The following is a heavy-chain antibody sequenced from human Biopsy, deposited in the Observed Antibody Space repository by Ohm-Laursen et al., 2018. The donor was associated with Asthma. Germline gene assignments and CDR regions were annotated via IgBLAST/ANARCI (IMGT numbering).Heavy chain of an antibody. CDR3: ARGGSSGWSHYYFDY. V-gene: IGHV3-53*01. CDR2: IYSGGTS. D-gene: IGHD6-19*01. CDR1: GFTVSRDH. Sequence: SPRLSCAASGFTVSRDHMFWVRQAPGKGLEWVSVIYSGGTSDTADSVRGRFTISRDFYKNTLYLQMDSLRAEDTAVYYCARGGSSGWSHYYFDYWGQGTLVTVSS. J-gene: IGHJ4*02.